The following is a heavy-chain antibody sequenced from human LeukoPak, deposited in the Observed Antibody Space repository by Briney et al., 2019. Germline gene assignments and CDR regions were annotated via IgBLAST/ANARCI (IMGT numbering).Heavy chain of an antibody. CDR3: AKDEHDILTGYCRY. V-gene: IGHV3-9*01. CDR1: GFTFDDYA. D-gene: IGHD3-9*01. J-gene: IGHJ4*02. CDR2: ISWNSGSI. Sequence: GRSLRLSCAASGFTFDDYAMHWVRQAPGKGLEWVSGISWNSGSIGYADSVKGRFTISRDNAKDSLYLQMNSLRAEDTALYYCAKDEHDILTGYCRYWGQGTLVTVSS.